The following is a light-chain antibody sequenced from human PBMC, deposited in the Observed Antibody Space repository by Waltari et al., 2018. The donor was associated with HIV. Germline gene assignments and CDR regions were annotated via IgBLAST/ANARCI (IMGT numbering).Light chain of an antibody. CDR3: AAWDDTLSSYV. Sequence: QSVLTQPPPASGTPGQRVTISCSGSNSNIGGKDVYWFQHLPGTAPKLLIYRTNQRRSGVPDRFSGSKSGTSASLAISGLRSDDEADYYCAAWDDTLSSYVFGTGTTVTV. V-gene: IGLV1-47*01. J-gene: IGLJ1*01. CDR1: NSNIGGKD. CDR2: RTN.